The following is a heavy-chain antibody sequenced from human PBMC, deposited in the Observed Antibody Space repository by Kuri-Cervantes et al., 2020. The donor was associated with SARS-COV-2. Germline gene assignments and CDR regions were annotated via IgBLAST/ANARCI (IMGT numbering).Heavy chain of an antibody. J-gene: IGHJ4*02. D-gene: IGHD3-3*01. V-gene: IGHV2-5*05. CDR1: GFPLSTSGGG. CDR3: VRSTYDFWSGSGCIALNDY. CDR2: LYWDDDK. Sequence: SGPTLVHPTQTLTLTCTFSGFPLSTSGGGVGWIRQPPGKALEWLALLYWDDDKRYGPSLKTRLTISKDTSKNQVVLTMTNMDPVDTATYYCVRSTYDFWSGSGCIALNDYWGQGTLVTVSS.